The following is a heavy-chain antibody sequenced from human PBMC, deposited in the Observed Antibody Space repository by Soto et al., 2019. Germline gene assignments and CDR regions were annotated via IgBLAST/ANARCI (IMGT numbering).Heavy chain of an antibody. CDR3: ARASSSSSAADY. Sequence: QVQLQESGPGLVKPSQTLSLTCNVSGESISSGGYYWSWIRHHPRKGLEWIGYIYDSESAYYNPSLKSRVTISMDTSKNHFAMRLSSVTDADTAVYYCARASSSSSAADYWGHGTLVTVSS. D-gene: IGHD6-6*01. CDR1: GESISSGGYY. CDR2: IYDSESA. V-gene: IGHV4-31*03. J-gene: IGHJ4*01.